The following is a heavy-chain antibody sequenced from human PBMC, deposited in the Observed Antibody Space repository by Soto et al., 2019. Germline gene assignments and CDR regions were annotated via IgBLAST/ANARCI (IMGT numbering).Heavy chain of an antibody. CDR2: INHSGST. J-gene: IGHJ6*02. CDR1: GGSFSGYY. D-gene: IGHD3-10*01. CDR3: ARGYPARHYGSGSYYNEKGGYGMDV. Sequence: SETLSLTCAVYGGSFSGYYWSWIRQPPGKGLEWIGEINHSGSTNYNPSLKSRVTISVDTSKNQFSLKLSSVTAADTAVYYCARGYPARHYGSGSYYNEKGGYGMDVWGQGTTVTVSS. V-gene: IGHV4-34*01.